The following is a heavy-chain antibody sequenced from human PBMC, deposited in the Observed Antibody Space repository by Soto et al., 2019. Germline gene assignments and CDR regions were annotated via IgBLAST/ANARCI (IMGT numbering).Heavy chain of an antibody. CDR1: GYTFTSYG. J-gene: IGHJ5*01. D-gene: IGHD3-22*01. CDR2: ISAYNGNT. Sequence: GSGQVSCYASGYTFTSYGISWVRQAPGQGLEWMGWISAYNGNTNYAQKLQGRVTMTTDTSTSTAYMELRRLRSDNTAVYYCASQVVSEYDSRCYYDGSFDSWG. CDR3: ASQVVSEYDSRCYYDGSFDS. V-gene: IGHV1-18*04.